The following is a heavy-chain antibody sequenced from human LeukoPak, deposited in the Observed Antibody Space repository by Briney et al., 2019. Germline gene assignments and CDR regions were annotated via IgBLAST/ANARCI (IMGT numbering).Heavy chain of an antibody. V-gene: IGHV3-33*01. CDR1: GFTFRSYD. Sequence: PGRSLRLSCAASGFTFRSYDMHWVRQAPGKGLEWVAVIWYDGSNKYYADSVEGRFTISRDNSKNTLFLQMNSLRAEDTAVYYCARVSVLRYFDWLFLFDYWGQGTLVTVSS. CDR3: ARVSVLRYFDWLFLFDY. J-gene: IGHJ4*02. D-gene: IGHD3-9*01. CDR2: IWYDGSNK.